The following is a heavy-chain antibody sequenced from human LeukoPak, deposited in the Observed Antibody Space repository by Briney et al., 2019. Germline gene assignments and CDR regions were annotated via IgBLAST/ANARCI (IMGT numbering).Heavy chain of an antibody. CDR1: GGSIRGYY. D-gene: IGHD3-10*01. CDR2: IYYGGST. CDR3: ARNYASGNYFDFYYYNMDV. Sequence: SETLSLTCTVSGGSIRGYYWTWIRQPPGKGLEWIAYIYYGGSTNYNPSLKSRITMSADASKNQFSLRLSSVTAADTAVYYCARNYASGNYFDFYYYNMDVWGQGTTVTVSS. J-gene: IGHJ6*02. V-gene: IGHV4-59*01.